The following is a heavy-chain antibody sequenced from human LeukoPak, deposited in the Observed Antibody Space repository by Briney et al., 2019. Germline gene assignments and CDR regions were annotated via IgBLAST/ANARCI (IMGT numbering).Heavy chain of an antibody. CDR3: AGDLRANMIDSPLDN. CDR1: GYTFTSYV. D-gene: IGHD3-22*01. V-gene: IGHV1-18*01. Sequence: ASVKVSCKASGYTFTSYVINWVRQAPGQGLEWMGWISAYNGKTNYAQKVHGRVTMTTDTSTSTGYMELRSLRSDDTAVYYCAGDLRANMIDSPLDNWGQGTLVTVSS. J-gene: IGHJ4*02. CDR2: ISAYNGKT.